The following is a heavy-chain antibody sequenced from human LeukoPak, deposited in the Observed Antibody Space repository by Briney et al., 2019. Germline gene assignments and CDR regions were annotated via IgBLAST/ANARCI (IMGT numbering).Heavy chain of an antibody. D-gene: IGHD6-13*01. Sequence: GGSLGLSCAASGFPFNAYWMTWVRQAPGKGLEWVANIRQDGDTKYYVDSVKGRFTISRDNAMNSLYLQMNSLRAEDTAIYYCARSLPYGTTWYGRSDFWGQGTLVTVSS. CDR3: ARSLPYGTTWYGRSDF. CDR2: IRQDGDTK. V-gene: IGHV3-7*03. J-gene: IGHJ4*02. CDR1: GFPFNAYW.